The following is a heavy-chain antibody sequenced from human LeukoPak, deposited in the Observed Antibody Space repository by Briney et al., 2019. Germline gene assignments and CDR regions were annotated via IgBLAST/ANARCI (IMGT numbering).Heavy chain of an antibody. D-gene: IGHD3/OR15-3a*01. Sequence: PGASLRLSCAASGFTFITYPMSWVRQAPGKRLEWVSSISENGAGTYYADSAKGRFTISRDNSRNTMYLQMHSLRVGDTAVYYCASQGTGYHSVWGQGTLVTVSS. J-gene: IGHJ4*02. CDR1: GFTFITYP. CDR3: ASQGTGYHSV. V-gene: IGHV3-23*01. CDR2: ISENGAGT.